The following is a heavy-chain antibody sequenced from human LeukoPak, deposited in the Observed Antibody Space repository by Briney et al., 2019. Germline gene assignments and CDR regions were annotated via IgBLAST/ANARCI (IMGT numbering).Heavy chain of an antibody. Sequence: SGTLSLTCAVSGGSISSSNWWSWIRQPPGKGLEWIGRIYTSGSTSYNPSLKSRVTISVDTSKNQFSLKLSSVTAADTAVYYCARHQGIAAAGTSPRWYFDLWGRGTLVTVSS. V-gene: IGHV4-61*02. CDR2: IYTSGST. CDR1: GGSISSSNW. CDR3: ARHQGIAAAGTSPRWYFDL. D-gene: IGHD6-13*01. J-gene: IGHJ2*01.